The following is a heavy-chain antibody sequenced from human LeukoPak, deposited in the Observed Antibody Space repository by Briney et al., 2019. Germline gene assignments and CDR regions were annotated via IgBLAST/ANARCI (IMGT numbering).Heavy chain of an antibody. CDR1: GFTFSSYA. V-gene: IGHV3-23*01. CDR3: ARDARLPPLGYGMATENQPL. Sequence: GGSLRLSCAASGFTFSSYAMSWVRQAPGKGLEWVSAISGSGGSTYYADSVKGRFTISRDNSKNTLYLQMNSLRAEDTAVYCCARDARLPPLGYGMATENQPLWGQGTLVTVSS. D-gene: IGHD5-24*01. CDR2: ISGSGGST. J-gene: IGHJ4*02.